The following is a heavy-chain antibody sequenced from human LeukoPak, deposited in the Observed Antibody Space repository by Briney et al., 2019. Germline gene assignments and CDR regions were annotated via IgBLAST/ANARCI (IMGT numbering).Heavy chain of an antibody. CDR1: GFTFSSYG. J-gene: IGHJ5*02. CDR3: AKESVVFWSGYLPNWFDP. V-gene: IGHV3-30*02. Sequence: PGGSLRLSCAASGFTFSSYGMHWVRQAPGKGLEWVAFIRYDGSNKYYADSVKGRFTISRDNSKNTLYLQMNSLRAEDTAVYYCAKESVVFWSGYLPNWFDPWGQGTLVTVSS. CDR2: IRYDGSNK. D-gene: IGHD3-3*01.